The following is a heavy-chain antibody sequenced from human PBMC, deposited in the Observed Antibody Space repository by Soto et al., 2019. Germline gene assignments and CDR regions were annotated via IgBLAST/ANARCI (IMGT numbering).Heavy chain of an antibody. V-gene: IGHV1-18*01. Sequence: ASVKVSCKASGYTFTSYGISWVRQAPGQGLEWMGWISAYNGNTNYAQKLQGRVTMTTDTSTSTAYMELRSLRSDDTAVYYCARDGYYDFWSGYYTDYYYYGMDVWGQGTTVTVSS. J-gene: IGHJ6*02. CDR2: ISAYNGNT. CDR3: ARDGYYDFWSGYYTDYYYYGMDV. D-gene: IGHD3-3*01. CDR1: GYTFTSYG.